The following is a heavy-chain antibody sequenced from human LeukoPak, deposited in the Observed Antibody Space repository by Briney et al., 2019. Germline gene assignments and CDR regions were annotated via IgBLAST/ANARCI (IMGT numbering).Heavy chain of an antibody. CDR2: IHESGST. Sequence: PSGTLSLTCAVSGVSMSSNNWWSWVRQPPGKGLEWIGEIHESGSTNYNPSLKRRVTISVDKSKDQFSLKLSSVTAADTAVYYCARHEGFSQKDWGQGTQVTVS. CDR3: ARHEGFSQKD. J-gene: IGHJ4*02. CDR1: GVSMSSNNW. V-gene: IGHV4-4*02.